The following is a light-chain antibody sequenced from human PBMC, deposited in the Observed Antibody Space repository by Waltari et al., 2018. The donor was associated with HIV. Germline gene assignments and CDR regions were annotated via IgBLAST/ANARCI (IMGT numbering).Light chain of an antibody. CDR1: SSDVGGYNY. J-gene: IGLJ3*02. V-gene: IGLV2-8*01. CDR2: EVS. Sequence: QSALTQPPSASGSTGQSVTISCTGTSSDVGGYNYVSWYQQHPGKAPKLMIYEVSKRPSGVPDRFSGSKSGNTASLTVSGLQAEDEADYYCSSYAGSRVFGGGTKLTVL. CDR3: SSYAGSRV.